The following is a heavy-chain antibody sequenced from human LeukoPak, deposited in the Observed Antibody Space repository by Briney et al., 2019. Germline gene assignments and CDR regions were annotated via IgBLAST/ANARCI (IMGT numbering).Heavy chain of an antibody. CDR2: INLDGSIT. V-gene: IGHV3-74*01. J-gene: IGHJ4*02. D-gene: IGHD3-16*01. CDR3: ARDLRGTRDY. CDR1: GFTFSNYW. Sequence: GGSLSLSCAASGFTFSNYWMHWVRQAPGKGLVWVSRINLDGSITNYADSVKGRFTISRDNAKNTLYLQMNSLRVEDTALYYCARDLRGTRDYWGQGNLVTVSS.